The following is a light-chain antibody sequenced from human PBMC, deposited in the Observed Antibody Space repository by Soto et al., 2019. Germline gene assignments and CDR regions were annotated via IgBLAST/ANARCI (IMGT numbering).Light chain of an antibody. V-gene: IGKV1-5*03. CDR3: QHYNSYSEA. CDR1: QTISSW. J-gene: IGKJ1*01. Sequence: DIQMTQSPSTLSGSVGDRVTITCRASQTISSWLAWYQQKPGKAPKLLIYKASTLKSGVPSRFGGSGSGTEFTLTISSLQPDDFATYDGQHYNSYSEAFGQGTKVVLK. CDR2: KAS.